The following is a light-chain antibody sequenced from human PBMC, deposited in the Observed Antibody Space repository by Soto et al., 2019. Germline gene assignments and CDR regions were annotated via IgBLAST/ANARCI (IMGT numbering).Light chain of an antibody. J-gene: IGLJ1*01. CDR1: SSDIGGYKY. CDR3: SSYTGGSTYV. CDR2: DVS. V-gene: IGLV2-14*01. Sequence: QSVLTQPSSVYGSPGESITISRTGTSSDIGGYKYVSWYQQHPGKAPKLMIYDVSNRPSGVSNRFSGSKSGNTATLTISGLQGEDEAEYYCSSYTGGSTYVFGTGTKVTV.